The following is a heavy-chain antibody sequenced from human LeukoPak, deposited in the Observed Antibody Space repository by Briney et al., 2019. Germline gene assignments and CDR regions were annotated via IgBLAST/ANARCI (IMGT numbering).Heavy chain of an antibody. J-gene: IGHJ4*02. V-gene: IGHV4-59*01. CDR2: IYYSGST. Sequence: PSETLSLTCTVSGGSISSYFWSWIRQPPGKGLEWIGYIYYSGSTNYNPSLKSRVTISLDTSKNQFSLKLSSVTAADTAVYYCARFRDGYNYDFDYWGREPWSPSPQ. D-gene: IGHD5-24*01. CDR1: GGSISSYF. CDR3: ARFRDGYNYDFDY.